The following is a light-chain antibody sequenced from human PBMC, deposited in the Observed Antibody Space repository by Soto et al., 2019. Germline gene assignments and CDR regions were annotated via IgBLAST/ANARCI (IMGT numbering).Light chain of an antibody. Sequence: QLSVGQESMSASVRDRLNITSRASQDIAIYLAWYQQKPGEAPKPLSYAASTLHGGVPSRFRGSGSGTDVALTITSLRDEGFEAYYCQLPRSYPSTVGGGTNVDIK. V-gene: IGKV1-9*01. J-gene: IGKJ4*01. CDR1: QDIAIY. CDR2: AAS. CDR3: QLPRSYPST.